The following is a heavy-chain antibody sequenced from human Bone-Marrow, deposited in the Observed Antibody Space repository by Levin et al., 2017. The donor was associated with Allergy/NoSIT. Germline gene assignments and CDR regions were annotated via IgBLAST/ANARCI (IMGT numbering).Heavy chain of an antibody. D-gene: IGHD7-27*01. V-gene: IGHV3-33*01. Sequence: GGSLRLSCAASGFTFSGFGMHWVRQAPGKGLEWVALVWYDGSHKYYADSVKGRFTISRDNSKDTMSLQMDSLRADDTAVYYCARVPLTGGPYCHYYGMDVWGQGTTVTVSS. CDR2: VWYDGSHK. J-gene: IGHJ6*02. CDR3: ARVPLTGGPYCHYYGMDV. CDR1: GFTFSGFG.